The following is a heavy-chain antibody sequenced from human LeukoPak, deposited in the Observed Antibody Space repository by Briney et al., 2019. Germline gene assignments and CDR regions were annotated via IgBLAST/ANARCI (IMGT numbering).Heavy chain of an antibody. D-gene: IGHD5-12*01. V-gene: IGHV1-69*13. CDR3: ARGGSGYDPADY. Sequence: ASVKVSCKASGGTFSSYAISWVRQAPGQGLEWMGGIIPIFGTANYAQKFQGRVTITADESTSTAYMEPSSLRSEDTAVYYCARGGSGYDPADYWGQGTLVTVSS. CDR2: IIPIFGTA. CDR1: GGTFSSYA. J-gene: IGHJ4*02.